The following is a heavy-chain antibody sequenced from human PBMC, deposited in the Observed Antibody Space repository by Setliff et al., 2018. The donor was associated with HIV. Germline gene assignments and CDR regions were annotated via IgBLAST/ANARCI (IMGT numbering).Heavy chain of an antibody. CDR3: ARVISSWSAYYIDY. Sequence: TVSGGSISSGSYYWSWIRQPAGKGLEWIGRIYTSGSTNYNPSLKSRVTISVDTSKNQFSLKLSSVTAADTAVYYCARVISSWSAYYIDYWGQGTLVTVSS. J-gene: IGHJ4*02. D-gene: IGHD3-3*01. CDR2: IYTSGST. V-gene: IGHV4-61*02. CDR1: GGSISSGSYY.